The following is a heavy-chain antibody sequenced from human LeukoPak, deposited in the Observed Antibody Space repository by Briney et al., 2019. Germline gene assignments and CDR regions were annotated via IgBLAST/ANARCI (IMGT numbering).Heavy chain of an antibody. Sequence: ASVKVSCKASGYTFTSYAMNWVRQAPGQGLEWMGWINTSTGNPTYAQGFTGRFVFSLDTSVSTAYLQISSLKAEDTAVYYCARGAAGILYGDYGEYYFDYWGQGTLVTVSS. CDR3: ARGAAGILYGDYGEYYFDY. V-gene: IGHV7-4-1*02. CDR1: GYTFTSYA. D-gene: IGHD4-17*01. J-gene: IGHJ4*02. CDR2: INTSTGNP.